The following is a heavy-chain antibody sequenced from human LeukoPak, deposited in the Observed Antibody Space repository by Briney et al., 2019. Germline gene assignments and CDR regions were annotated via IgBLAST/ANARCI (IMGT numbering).Heavy chain of an antibody. V-gene: IGHV3-48*01. D-gene: IGHD2-15*01. J-gene: IGHJ6*03. CDR1: GFTFSSYS. CDR3: ARDRDIVVVVAATRGVSCYMDV. Sequence: GGSLRLSCAASGFTFSSYSMNWVRQAPGKGLEWVSYISSSSSTIYYADSVKGRFTISRDNAKNSLYLQMNSLRAEDTAVYYCARDRDIVVVVAATRGVSCYMDVWGKGTTVTVSS. CDR2: ISSSSSTI.